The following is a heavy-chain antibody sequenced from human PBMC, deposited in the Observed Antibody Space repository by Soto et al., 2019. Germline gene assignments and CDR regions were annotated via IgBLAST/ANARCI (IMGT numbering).Heavy chain of an antibody. D-gene: IGHD1-1*01. V-gene: IGHV4-34*01. CDR1: GGSVNSGNYY. Sequence: QVQLQQWGAGLLKPSETLSLTCAVFGGSVNSGNYYWSWIRQPPGKGLEWIGEMSHSGGTHFNPSPACRVALSVDTSKNRFSLKLSSVTAADTALYYCARVERGTATTVVDAFDIWGPGTMVTVSS. CDR3: ARVERGTATTVVDAFDI. J-gene: IGHJ3*02. CDR2: MSHSGGT.